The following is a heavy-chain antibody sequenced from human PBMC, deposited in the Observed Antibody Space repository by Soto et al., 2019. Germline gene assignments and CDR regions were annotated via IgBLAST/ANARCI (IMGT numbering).Heavy chain of an antibody. D-gene: IGHD3-22*01. CDR3: ARGDDSSDY. V-gene: IGHV3-30-3*01. Sequence: LRLYCAASGFTFSSYAMHWVRQAPGKGLEWVAVISYDGSNKYYADSVKGRFTISRDNSKNTLYLQMNSLRAEDTAVYYCARGDDSSDYWGQGTLVTVSS. J-gene: IGHJ4*02. CDR1: GFTFSSYA. CDR2: ISYDGSNK.